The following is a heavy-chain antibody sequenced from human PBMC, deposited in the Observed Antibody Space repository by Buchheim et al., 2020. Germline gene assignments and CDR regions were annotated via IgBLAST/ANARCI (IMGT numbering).Heavy chain of an antibody. V-gene: IGHV3-23*01. CDR2: ISGSGGST. Sequence: EVQLLESGGGLVQPGGSLRLSCAASGFTFSSYAMSWVRQAPGKGLEWVSAISGSGGSTYYADCVKGRFTIPRDNSKNTLYLQMNSLRAEDMAVYYCARDLHYTMVRGVDGMDVWGQGTT. CDR1: GFTFSSYA. D-gene: IGHD3-10*01. J-gene: IGHJ6*02. CDR3: ARDLHYTMVRGVDGMDV.